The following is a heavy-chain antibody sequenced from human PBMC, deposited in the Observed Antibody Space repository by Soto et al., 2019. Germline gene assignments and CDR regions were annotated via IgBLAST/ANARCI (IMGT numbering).Heavy chain of an antibody. CDR1: GFTVSSNY. CDR2: IYSGGST. D-gene: IGHD4-17*01. V-gene: IGHV3-66*01. CDR3: ARDSGFTVTRGYYFDY. J-gene: IGHJ4*02. Sequence: PGGSLRLSCAASGFTVSSNYMSWVRQAPGKGLEWVSVIYSGGSTYYADSVKGRFTISRDNSKNTLYLQMNSLRAEDTAVYYCARDSGFTVTRGYYFDYWGQGTLVTVSS.